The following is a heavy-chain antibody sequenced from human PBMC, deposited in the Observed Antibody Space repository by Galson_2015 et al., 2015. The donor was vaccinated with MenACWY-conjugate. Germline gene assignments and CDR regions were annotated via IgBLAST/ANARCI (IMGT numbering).Heavy chain of an antibody. D-gene: IGHD2-15*01. J-gene: IGHJ4*02. Sequence: SLRLSCAASGFDVSTMYMGWVRQAPGKGLVWVSRISRDGTSTTYADSVKGRFTISRDNAKNTLYLQMSSLRVEDTAMYYCVRDRGDTVAVIPADYFDYWGQGTLVTVS. CDR2: ISRDGTST. CDR1: GFDVSTMY. V-gene: IGHV3-74*01. CDR3: VRDRGDTVAVIPADYFDY.